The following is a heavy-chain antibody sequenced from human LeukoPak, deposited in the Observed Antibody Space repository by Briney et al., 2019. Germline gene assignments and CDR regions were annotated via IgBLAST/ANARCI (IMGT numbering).Heavy chain of an antibody. V-gene: IGHV1-18*01. CDR3: ARDRYSSSWHAYYYYYYMDV. CDR1: GYTFTSYG. Sequence: ASVKVSCKASGYTFTSYGISWVRQAPGQGLEWMGWISAYNGNTNYAQKLQGRVTMTTDTSTSTAYMELRSLGSDDTAVYYCARDRYSSSWHAYYYYYYMDVWGKGTTVTVSS. J-gene: IGHJ6*03. CDR2: ISAYNGNT. D-gene: IGHD6-13*01.